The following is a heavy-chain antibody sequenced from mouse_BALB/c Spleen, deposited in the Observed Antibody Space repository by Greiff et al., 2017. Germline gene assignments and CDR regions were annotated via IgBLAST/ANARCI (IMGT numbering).Heavy chain of an antibody. CDR3: ATREAVRAYYFDY. CDR1: GYTFTSYW. Sequence: VKLQQSGAELVKPGASVKMSCKASGYTFTSYWMHWVKQRPGQGLEWIGYINPSNGYTEYNQKFKNKATLTADKSSSTAYMQLSSLTSEDSAVYYCATREAVRAYYFDYWGQGTTVTVSS. CDR2: INPSNGYT. J-gene: IGHJ2*01. D-gene: IGHD2-14*01. V-gene: IGHV1-7*01.